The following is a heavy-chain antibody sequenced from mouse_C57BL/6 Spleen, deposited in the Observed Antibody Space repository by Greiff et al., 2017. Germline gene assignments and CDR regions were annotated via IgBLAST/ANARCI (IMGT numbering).Heavy chain of an antibody. Sequence: QVQLQQPGAELVKPGASVKLSCKASGYTFTSYWMHWVQQRPGRGLEWIGMINPNSGSTNYNEKFKSKATLTVDKSSSTAYMQLSSLTSEDSAVYYCVRRIYSNPYYYAMDYWGQGTSVTGSS. CDR1: GYTFTSYW. J-gene: IGHJ4*01. D-gene: IGHD2-5*01. V-gene: IGHV1-64*01. CDR3: VRRIYSNPYYYAMDY. CDR2: INPNSGST.